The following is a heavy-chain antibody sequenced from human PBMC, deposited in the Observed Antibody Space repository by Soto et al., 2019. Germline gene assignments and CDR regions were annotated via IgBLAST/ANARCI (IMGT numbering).Heavy chain of an antibody. CDR3: AKEKSRYDRSGYYRPDY. CDR2: IIPMLGTP. V-gene: IGHV1-69*06. D-gene: IGHD3-22*01. CDR1: GDTFSSYA. Sequence: QVQLVQSGAEVKKPGSSVKVSCKSSGDTFSSYAISWVRQAPGQGLEWMGGIIPMLGTPSYAQKFQDRVTSTADKLTSNAYMELSGLRSEDTAVYYCAKEKSRYDRSGYYRPDYWGQGTLVNVSS. J-gene: IGHJ4*02.